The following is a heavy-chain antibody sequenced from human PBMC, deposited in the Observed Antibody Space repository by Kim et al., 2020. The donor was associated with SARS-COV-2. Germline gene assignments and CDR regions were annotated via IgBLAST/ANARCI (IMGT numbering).Heavy chain of an antibody. CDR1: GFTFSNAW. V-gene: IGHV3-15*05. D-gene: IGHD3-16*02. CDR2: IKSKTDGGTT. CDR3: TTDRRLVITFGGVISIPDY. Sequence: GGSLRLSCAASGFTFSNAWMSWVRQAPGKGLEWVGRIKSKTDGGTTDYAAPVKGRFTISRDDSKNTLYLQMNSLKTEDTAVYYCTTDRRLVITFGGVISIPDYWGQGTLVTVSS. J-gene: IGHJ4*02.